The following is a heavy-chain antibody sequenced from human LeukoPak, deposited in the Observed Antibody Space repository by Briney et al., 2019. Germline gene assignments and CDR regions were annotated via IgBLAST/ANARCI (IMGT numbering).Heavy chain of an antibody. CDR2: ISGSGGST. D-gene: IGHD5-18*01. Sequence: GGSLRLSCAASGFTLSSYAMSWVRQAPGKGLEWVSAISGSGGSTYYADSVKGRFTISRDNSKNTLYLQMNSLRAEDTAVYYCARAQIQLWTTPQYYFDYWGQGTLVTVSS. CDR1: GFTLSSYA. J-gene: IGHJ4*02. V-gene: IGHV3-23*01. CDR3: ARAQIQLWTTPQYYFDY.